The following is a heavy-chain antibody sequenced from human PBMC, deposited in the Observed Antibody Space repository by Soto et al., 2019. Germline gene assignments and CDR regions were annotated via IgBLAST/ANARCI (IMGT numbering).Heavy chain of an antibody. CDR1: GYSFTSYW. V-gene: IGHV5-10-1*01. J-gene: IGHJ6*02. CDR3: ARRKQWLVRGYYYYGMDV. CDR2: IDPSDSYT. D-gene: IGHD6-19*01. Sequence: GESLKISCKGSGYSFTSYWISWVRQMPGKGLEWMGRIDPSDSYTNYSPSFQGHVTISADKSISTAYLQWSSLKASDTAMYYCARRKQWLVRGYYYYGMDVWGQGPTVTVYS.